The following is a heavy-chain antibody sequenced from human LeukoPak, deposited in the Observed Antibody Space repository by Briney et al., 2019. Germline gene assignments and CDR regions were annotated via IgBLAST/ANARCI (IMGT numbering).Heavy chain of an antibody. V-gene: IGHV1-69*06. CDR2: IIPIFGTA. CDR1: GYTFTGYY. Sequence: SVKVSCKASGYTFTGYYMHWVRQAPGQGLEWMGGIIPIFGTANYAQKFQGRVTITADKSTSTAYMELSSLRSEDTAVYYCARDVSSGSYYVDAFDIWGQGTMVTVSS. D-gene: IGHD1-26*01. J-gene: IGHJ3*02. CDR3: ARDVSSGSYYVDAFDI.